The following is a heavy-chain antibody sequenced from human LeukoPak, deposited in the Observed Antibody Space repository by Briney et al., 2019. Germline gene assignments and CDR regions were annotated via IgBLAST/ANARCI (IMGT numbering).Heavy chain of an antibody. CDR1: GGSFSGYY. CDR2: INHSGST. V-gene: IGHV4-34*01. Sequence: SETLSLTCAVYGGSFSGYYWSWIRQPPGKGLEWIGEINHSGSTNYIPSLKSRVTISVDTSKNQFSLNLSPVTAADTAIYYCARGTSSSWYSGNWFDPWGQGTLVTVSS. CDR3: ARGTSSSWYSGNWFDP. J-gene: IGHJ5*02. D-gene: IGHD6-13*01.